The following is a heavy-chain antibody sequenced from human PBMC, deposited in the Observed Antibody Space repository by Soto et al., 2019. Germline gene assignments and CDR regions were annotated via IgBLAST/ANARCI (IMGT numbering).Heavy chain of an antibody. CDR1: GGSISRYY. D-gene: IGHD4-17*01. CDR3: ARAKRDYGDYGYCDY. Sequence: QVQLQESGPGLVKPSETLSLTCTVSGGSISRYYWSWIRQPAGKGLEWIGRIYSSGNTNYNPSPKSRIIKAVDTSKKQCSLRLSSVTAADTAVYSGARAKRDYGDYGYCDYCGQGTLVTVSS. J-gene: IGHJ4*02. V-gene: IGHV4-4*07. CDR2: IYSSGNT.